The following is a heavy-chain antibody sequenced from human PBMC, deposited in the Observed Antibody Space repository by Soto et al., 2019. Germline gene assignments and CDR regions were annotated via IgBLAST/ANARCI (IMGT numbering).Heavy chain of an antibody. D-gene: IGHD3-16*01. Sequence: GGSLRLSCAASGFTFDDYTMHWVRQAPGKGLEWVSLISWDGGSTYYADSVKGRFTISRDNSKNSLYLQMNSLRTEDTALYYCAKDNDRRGPFYYYYGMDVWGQGTTVTVSS. CDR3: AKDNDRRGPFYYYYGMDV. CDR2: ISWDGGST. CDR1: GFTFDDYT. J-gene: IGHJ6*02. V-gene: IGHV3-43*01.